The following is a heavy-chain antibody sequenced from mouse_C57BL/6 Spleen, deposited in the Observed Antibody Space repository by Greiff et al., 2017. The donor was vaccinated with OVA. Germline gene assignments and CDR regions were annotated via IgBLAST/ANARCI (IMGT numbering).Heavy chain of an antibody. Sequence: VQLQQSGPELVKPGASVKMSCKASGYTFTDYNMHWVKQSHGKSLEWIGYINPNNGGTSYNQKFKGKATLTVNKSSSTAYMELRSLTSEDSAVYNCARRAYYGSSYGYFDVWGTGTTVTVSS. J-gene: IGHJ1*03. CDR1: GYTFTDYN. D-gene: IGHD1-1*01. V-gene: IGHV1-22*01. CDR3: ARRAYYGSSYGYFDV. CDR2: INPNNGGT.